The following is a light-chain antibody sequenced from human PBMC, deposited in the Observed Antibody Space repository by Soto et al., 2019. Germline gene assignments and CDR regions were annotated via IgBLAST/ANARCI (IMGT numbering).Light chain of an antibody. V-gene: IGKV3-20*01. J-gene: IGKJ5*01. CDR1: QSVGNNF. Sequence: EIVLTQSPGTLSLSPGERATLSCRASQSVGNNFLGWYQQKPGQAPRLLIYNAISRATGIPDRFTGSGSGTDITLTISRLEPEDFAVYYCHQYAYSPQTFGQGTRLEIE. CDR2: NAI. CDR3: HQYAYSPQT.